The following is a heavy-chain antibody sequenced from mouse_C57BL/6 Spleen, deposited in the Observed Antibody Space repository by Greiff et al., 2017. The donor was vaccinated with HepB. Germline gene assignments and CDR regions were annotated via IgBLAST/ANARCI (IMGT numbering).Heavy chain of an antibody. D-gene: IGHD2-4*01. V-gene: IGHV1-81*01. J-gene: IGHJ2*01. CDR3: AREEDYPYFDY. CDR2: IYPRSGNT. CDR1: GYTFTSYG. Sequence: QVQLKESGAELARPGASVKLSCKASGYTFTSYGISWVKQRTGQGLEWIGEIYPRSGNTYYNEKFKGKATLTADKSSSTAYMELRSLTSEDSAVYFCAREEDYPYFDYWGQGTTLTVSS.